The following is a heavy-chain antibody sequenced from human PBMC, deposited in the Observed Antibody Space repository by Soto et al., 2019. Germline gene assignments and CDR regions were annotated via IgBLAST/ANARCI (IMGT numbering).Heavy chain of an antibody. D-gene: IGHD3-22*01. Sequence: QVQLVQSGAEVKKPGSSVKVSCKASGGTFSSYAISWVRQAPGQGLEWMGGIIPIFGTANYAQKFQGRVTITADESTSTAYMELSSLRSEDTALYCCATDYYDRSGLGDYWGQGTLVTVSS. CDR3: ATDYYDRSGLGDY. J-gene: IGHJ4*02. CDR1: GGTFSSYA. V-gene: IGHV1-69*01. CDR2: IIPIFGTA.